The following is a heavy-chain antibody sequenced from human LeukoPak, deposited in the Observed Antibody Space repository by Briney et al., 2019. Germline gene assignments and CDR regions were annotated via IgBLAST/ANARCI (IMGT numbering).Heavy chain of an antibody. V-gene: IGHV4-59*12. CDR3: ARGDRYSSNWPFDI. J-gene: IGHJ4*02. CDR1: GGSISSYY. D-gene: IGHD6-13*01. Sequence: SETLSLTCTVSGGSISSYYWSWIRQPPGKGLEWIGYISYSGSTNYNPSLESRITISMDTSKNQFSLRLSSVTAADTAVYYCARGDRYSSNWPFDIWGQGTLVTVSS. CDR2: ISYSGST.